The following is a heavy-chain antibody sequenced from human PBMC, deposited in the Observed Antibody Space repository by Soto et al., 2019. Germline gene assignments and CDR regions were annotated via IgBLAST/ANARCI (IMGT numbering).Heavy chain of an antibody. J-gene: IGHJ4*02. CDR1: GFTFSSYA. D-gene: IGHD5-12*01. CDR2: ISYDGSNE. CDR3: AREGFGAYDFRLVPQTDY. V-gene: IGHV3-30-3*01. Sequence: QVQLVESGGGVVQPGRSLRLSCAASGFTFSSYAMHWVRQAPGKGLEWVGLISYDGSNEYYADSVKGRFTISRDNSKNTVYLQLNSLRDEDTAVYYCAREGFGAYDFRLVPQTDYWGQGTLVTVSS.